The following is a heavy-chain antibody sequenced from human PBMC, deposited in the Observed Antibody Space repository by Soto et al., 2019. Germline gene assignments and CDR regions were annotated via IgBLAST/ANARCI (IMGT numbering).Heavy chain of an antibody. CDR3: ARESAGSHKNNWFDP. CDR1: GGSIGTYY. J-gene: IGHJ5*02. D-gene: IGHD3-10*01. CDR2: IHHSGST. Sequence: QVQLQESGPGLVKPSETLSLTCTVSGGSIGTYYWSWIRQSPGKGMEWIGYIHHSGSTYYNPSLESLLTMSVDTSRNQLLLQLNSVTAADTAIYYCARESAGSHKNNWFDPWGQGTLVTVSS. V-gene: IGHV4-59*13.